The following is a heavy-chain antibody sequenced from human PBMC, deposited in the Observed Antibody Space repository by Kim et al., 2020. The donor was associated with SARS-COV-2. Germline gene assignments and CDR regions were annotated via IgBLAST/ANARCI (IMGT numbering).Heavy chain of an antibody. V-gene: IGHV3-9*01. Sequence: GGSLRLSCAASGFTFDDYAMHWVRQAPGKGLEWVSGISWNSGSIGYADSVKGRFTISRDNAKNSLYLQMNSLRAEDTALYYCAKDTNGGATSFDYWGQGTLVTVSS. J-gene: IGHJ4*02. CDR2: ISWNSGSI. D-gene: IGHD2-8*01. CDR1: GFTFDDYA. CDR3: AKDTNGGATSFDY.